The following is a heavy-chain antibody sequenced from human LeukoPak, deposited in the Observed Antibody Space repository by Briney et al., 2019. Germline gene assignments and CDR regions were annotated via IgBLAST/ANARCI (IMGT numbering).Heavy chain of an antibody. CDR1: GGSISSGGYY. CDR3: ARSGGYYFDY. J-gene: IGHJ4*02. V-gene: IGHV4-31*03. Sequence: SETLSLTCTVSGGSISSGGYYWRWIRQHPGKSLEWIGYIYYSGSTYYNPSLKSRVAISVDTSKNQSSLKLSSVTAADTAVYYCARSGGYYFDYWGQGTLVTVSS. D-gene: IGHD3-10*01. CDR2: IYYSGST.